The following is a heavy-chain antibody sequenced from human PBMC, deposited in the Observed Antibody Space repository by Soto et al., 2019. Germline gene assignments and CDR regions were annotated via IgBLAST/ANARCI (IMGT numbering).Heavy chain of an antibody. J-gene: IGHJ4*02. CDR3: ARDPGYCTNGVCPIFDF. D-gene: IGHD2-8*01. CDR2: FYHSGTT. V-gene: IGHV4-59*01. CDR1: GDSIKNYF. Sequence: SETLSLTWPVSGDSIKNYFWSWVRPPPGKGLEWIGHFYHSGTTNYSPALKSRVTISIDQSKNQFSLRLNSVTAADTAVYFCARDPGYCTNGVCPIFDFWGQGIPVNVSS.